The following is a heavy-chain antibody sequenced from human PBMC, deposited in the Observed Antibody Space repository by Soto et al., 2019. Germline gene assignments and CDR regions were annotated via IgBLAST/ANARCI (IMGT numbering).Heavy chain of an antibody. CDR3: ASMVRGVIDYYYGMDV. D-gene: IGHD3-10*01. CDR2: IYYSGST. J-gene: IGHJ6*02. CDR1: GGSISSGGYY. V-gene: IGHV4-31*03. Sequence: QVQLQESGPGLVKPSQTLSLTCTVSGGSISSGGYYWSWIRQHPGKGLEWIGYIYYSGSTYYNPSLKRRVTISVDTSKNQFSLKLSSVTAADTAVYYCASMVRGVIDYYYGMDVWGQGTTVTVSS.